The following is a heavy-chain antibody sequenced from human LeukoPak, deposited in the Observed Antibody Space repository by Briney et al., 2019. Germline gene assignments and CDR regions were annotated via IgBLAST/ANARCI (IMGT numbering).Heavy chain of an antibody. J-gene: IGHJ4*02. V-gene: IGHV3-53*01. Sequence: PGGSLRLSCAASGFTVSSNYMSWVRQAPGKGLEWVSVIYSGGSTYYADSVKGRFTISRDNYKNTLYPQMNSLRAEDTAVYYGARAQPASGLSYYFDYWGQGTLVTVSS. CDR1: GFTVSSNY. CDR3: ARAQPASGLSYYFDY. CDR2: IYSGGST. D-gene: IGHD3-10*01.